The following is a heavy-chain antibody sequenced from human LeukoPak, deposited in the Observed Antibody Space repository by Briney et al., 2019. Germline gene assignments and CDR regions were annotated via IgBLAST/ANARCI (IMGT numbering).Heavy chain of an antibody. CDR3: ASPRGDDSGGYYTWYFHH. Sequence: SQTLSLTCIVSGDSISSGSYYWGWIRQPAGKGLEWIGRIYTSGTINYNPSLKSRVTISVDMSKNQFSLELTSVTAADTAVYFCASPRGDDSGGYYTWYFHHWGQGILVTVSS. CDR1: GDSISSGSYY. V-gene: IGHV4-61*02. J-gene: IGHJ1*01. D-gene: IGHD3-22*01. CDR2: IYTSGTI.